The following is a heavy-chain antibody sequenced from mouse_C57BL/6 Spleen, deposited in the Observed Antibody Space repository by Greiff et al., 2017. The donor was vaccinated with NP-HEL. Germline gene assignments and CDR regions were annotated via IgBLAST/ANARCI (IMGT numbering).Heavy chain of an antibody. Sequence: QVHVKQSGAELVRPGSSVKLSCKASGYTFTSYWMHWVKQRPIQGLEWIGNIDPSDSETHYNQKFKDKATLTVDKSSSTAYMQLSSLTSEDSAVYYGARAPQYYGSSAYAMDYWGQGTSVTVSS. V-gene: IGHV1-52*01. CDR2: IDPSDSET. CDR3: ARAPQYYGSSAYAMDY. CDR1: GYTFTSYW. J-gene: IGHJ4*01. D-gene: IGHD1-1*01.